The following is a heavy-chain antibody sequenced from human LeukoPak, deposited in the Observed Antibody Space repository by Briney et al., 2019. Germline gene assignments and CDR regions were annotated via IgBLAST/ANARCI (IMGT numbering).Heavy chain of an antibody. CDR2: ISAYNGNT. CDR1: GYTFISYG. D-gene: IGHD5-12*01. V-gene: IGHV1-18*04. Sequence: VASVTVSCKASGYTFISYGISWVRQAPGQGLAWMGWISAYNGNTNYAQKVQGRVTMTTDTSTSTAYMEMRSLRSDDTAVYYCAREGYSGYGGYYYYGMDVWGKGTTVTVSS. CDR3: AREGYSGYGGYYYYGMDV. J-gene: IGHJ6*04.